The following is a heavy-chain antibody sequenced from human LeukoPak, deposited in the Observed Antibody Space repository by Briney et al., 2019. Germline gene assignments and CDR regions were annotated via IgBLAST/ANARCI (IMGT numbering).Heavy chain of an antibody. CDR2: INHSGST. CDR3: ARGPWFDP. V-gene: IGHV4-34*01. Sequence: SETLSLTCAVYGGSFSGYYWSWIRQPPGKGLEWIGEINHSGSTNYNPSLKSRVTITVDTPKNQFSLKLSSVTAADTAVYYCARGPWFDPWGQGTLVTVSS. CDR1: GGSFSGYY. J-gene: IGHJ5*02.